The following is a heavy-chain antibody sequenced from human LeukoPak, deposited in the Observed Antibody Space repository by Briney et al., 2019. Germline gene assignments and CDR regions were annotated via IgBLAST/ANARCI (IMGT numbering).Heavy chain of an antibody. CDR3: AKETSSSFDY. Sequence: GGSLRLSCAASGFTFSSYAMNWVRQAPGKGLEWVSGISNSGGSTYYADSVKGRFTISRDNSKNTLYLQMNSLRAEDTAVYYCAKETSSSFDYWGQGALVTVSS. CDR2: ISNSGGST. D-gene: IGHD6-6*01. CDR1: GFTFSSYA. J-gene: IGHJ4*02. V-gene: IGHV3-23*01.